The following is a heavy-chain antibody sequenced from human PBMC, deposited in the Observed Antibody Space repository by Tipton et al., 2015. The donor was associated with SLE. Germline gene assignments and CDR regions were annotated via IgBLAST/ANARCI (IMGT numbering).Heavy chain of an antibody. Sequence: TLSLTCTVSGGSINSGNFYWNWIRQPAGKGLEWVGHFHTSGTTNYNPSLKSRVAISMDTSKNQFSLNLSSVTAADTAVYFCARGGSTSWRWIDPWGQGTLVTVSS. CDR3: ARGGSTSWRWIDP. V-gene: IGHV4-61*09. CDR1: GGSINSGNFY. CDR2: FHTSGTT. J-gene: IGHJ5*02. D-gene: IGHD2-2*01.